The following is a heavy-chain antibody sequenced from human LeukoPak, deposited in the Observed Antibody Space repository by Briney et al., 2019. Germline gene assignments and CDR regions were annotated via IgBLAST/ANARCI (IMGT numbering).Heavy chain of an antibody. D-gene: IGHD3-10*01. CDR2: ISYDGSNK. CDR3: ATLGVTMVRGVIQRGDY. J-gene: IGHJ4*02. V-gene: IGHV3-30*03. CDR1: GFTFSSYG. Sequence: PGGSLRLSCAASGFTFSSYGMHWVRQAPGKGLEWVAVISYDGSNKYYADSVKGRFTISRDNSKNTLYLQMNSLRAEDTAVYYCATLGVTMVRGVIQRGDYWGQGTLVTVSS.